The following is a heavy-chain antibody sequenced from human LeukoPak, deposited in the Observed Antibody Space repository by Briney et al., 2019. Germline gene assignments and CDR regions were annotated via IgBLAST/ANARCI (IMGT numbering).Heavy chain of an antibody. CDR1: GYTFTSYY. CDR3: ARVSPGYYYGSGKSRAPNY. CDR2: INPSGGST. J-gene: IGHJ4*02. V-gene: IGHV1-46*01. D-gene: IGHD3-10*01. Sequence: ASVKVSCKASGYTFTSYYMHWVRQAPGQGLEWMGIINPSGGSTSYAQKFQGRVTMARDTSTSTVYMELSSLRSEDTAVYYCARVSPGYYYGSGKSRAPNYWGQGTLVTVSS.